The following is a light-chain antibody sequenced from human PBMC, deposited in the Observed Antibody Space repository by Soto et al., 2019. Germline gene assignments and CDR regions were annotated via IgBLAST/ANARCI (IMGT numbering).Light chain of an antibody. CDR3: AAWDAGVSGPA. V-gene: IGLV1-47*01. CDR2: RNN. CDR1: SSNIGSKY. Sequence: QSVLTQPPSASGTPGQRVTISCSGSSSNIGSKYVYWYQQLPGTAPKLLMYRNNQRPSGVPDRFSGSKSGTSASLALSGLRSEDEADYYCAAWDAGVSGPAFGRGTKLTVL. J-gene: IGLJ2*01.